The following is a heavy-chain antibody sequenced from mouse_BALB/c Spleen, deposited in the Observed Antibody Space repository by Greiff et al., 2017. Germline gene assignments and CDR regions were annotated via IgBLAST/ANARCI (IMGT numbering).Heavy chain of an antibody. J-gene: IGHJ3*01. V-gene: IGHV5-6-5*01. CDR1: GFTFSSYA. D-gene: IGHD2-4*01. Sequence: EVKLVESGGGLVKPGGSLKLSCAASGFTFSSYAMSWVRQTPEKRLEWVASISSGGSTYYPDSVKGRFTISRDNARNILYLQMSSLRSEDTAMYYCARGYYDSSWFAYWGQGTLVTVSA. CDR2: ISSGGST. CDR3: ARGYYDSSWFAY.